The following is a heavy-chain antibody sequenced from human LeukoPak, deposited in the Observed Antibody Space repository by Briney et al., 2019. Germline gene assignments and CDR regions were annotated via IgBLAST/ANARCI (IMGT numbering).Heavy chain of an antibody. Sequence: SVKVSCKASGGTFSSYAISWVRQAPGQGLEWMGGIIPIFGTANYAQKFQGRVTITADESTSTAYMELSSLRSEDTAVYYCSSWSINKYYYYYYMDVWGKGTTVTISS. V-gene: IGHV1-69*13. CDR1: GGTFSSYA. CDR2: IIPIFGTA. CDR3: SSWSINKYYYYYYMDV. J-gene: IGHJ6*03. D-gene: IGHD3-10*01.